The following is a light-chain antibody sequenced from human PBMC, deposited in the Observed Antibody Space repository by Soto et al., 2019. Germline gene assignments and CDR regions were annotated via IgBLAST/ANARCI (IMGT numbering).Light chain of an antibody. CDR2: WAS. J-gene: IGKJ1*01. Sequence: DIVMTQSPDSLAVSLGERATINCKSSQSVLYSSNNKNYLAWYQQKPGQPPKLLIYWASTRESGVPDRFSGSGSGTDFTLTISSLQAEDVAVYYCQQYCSTPWTFSQGTKVEIK. CDR1: QSVLYSSNNKNY. CDR3: QQYCSTPWT. V-gene: IGKV4-1*01.